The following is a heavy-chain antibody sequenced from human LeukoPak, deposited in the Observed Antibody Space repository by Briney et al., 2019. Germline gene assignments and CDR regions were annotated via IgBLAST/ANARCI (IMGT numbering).Heavy chain of an antibody. J-gene: IGHJ4*02. CDR3: AASYGYESFDY. CDR1: GYTFTGYY. CDR2: INPNSGGT. D-gene: IGHD5-18*01. Sequence: ASVNVSCKASGYTFTGYYMHWVRQAPGQGLEWMGRINPNSGGTNYAQKFQGRVTMTRDTSISTAYMELSRLRSDDTAVYYCAASYGYESFDYWGQGTLVTVSS. V-gene: IGHV1-2*06.